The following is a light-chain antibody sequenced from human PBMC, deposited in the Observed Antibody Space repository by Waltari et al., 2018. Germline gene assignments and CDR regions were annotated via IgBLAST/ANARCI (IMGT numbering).Light chain of an antibody. CDR2: GAS. Sequence: DIQLTQSPSSLSASVGDRVTITCRASQRIDTNLNWYQQKPGKATHLLIYGASTLQRGVPSRFSGSGSGAEFTLTISSLQPEDIATFSCQESYSTLYTFGQGTKVEIK. J-gene: IGKJ2*01. CDR1: QRIDTN. V-gene: IGKV1-39*01. CDR3: QESYSTLYT.